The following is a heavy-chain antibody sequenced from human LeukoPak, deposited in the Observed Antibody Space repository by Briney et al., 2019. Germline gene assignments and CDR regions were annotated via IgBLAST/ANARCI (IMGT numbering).Heavy chain of an antibody. CDR1: GYTLTELS. V-gene: IGHV1-24*01. J-gene: IGHJ3*02. CDR2: SDPEDGET. D-gene: IGHD3-10*01. Sequence: ASVKVSCKVSGYTLTELSMHWVRQAPGKGLEWMGGSDPEDGETIYAQKFQGRVTMTEDTSTDTAYMELSSLRSADTAVYYCVTDSPDYYGSGSFVDIWGQGTMVSVSS. CDR3: VTDSPDYYGSGSFVDI.